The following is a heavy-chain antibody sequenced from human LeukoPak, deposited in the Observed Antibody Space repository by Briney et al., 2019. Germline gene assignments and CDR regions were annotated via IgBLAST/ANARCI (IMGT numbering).Heavy chain of an antibody. D-gene: IGHD3-22*01. CDR2: INPNSGGT. CDR3: ARVLHDRSALGFFYYYMDV. CDR1: GYTFTGYY. Sequence: ASVKVSCKASGYTFTGYYIHWVRQAPGQGLEYMGWINPNSGGTNYAQNFQGRVTMTRDTSSSTAYMELNRLTSDDTAVYYCARVLHDRSALGFFYYYMDVWGKGTTVIVSS. V-gene: IGHV1-2*02. J-gene: IGHJ6*03.